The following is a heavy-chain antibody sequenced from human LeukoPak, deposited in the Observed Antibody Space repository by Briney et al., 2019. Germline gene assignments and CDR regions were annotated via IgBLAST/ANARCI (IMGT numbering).Heavy chain of an antibody. D-gene: IGHD3-10*01. J-gene: IGHJ5*02. Sequence: SETPSLTCTVSGGSISSYYWSWIRQPAGNTLEWIGRIYTRGSTNYNPSLKSRVTISVDTSKNQFSLNLRSVTAADTAVYYCVRGPYGSSISNWFDPWGQGLLVTVSS. CDR3: VRGPYGSSISNWFDP. V-gene: IGHV4-4*07. CDR2: IYTRGST. CDR1: GGSISSYY.